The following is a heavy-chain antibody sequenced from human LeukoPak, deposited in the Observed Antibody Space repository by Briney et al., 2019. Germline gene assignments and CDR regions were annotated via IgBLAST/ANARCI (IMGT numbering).Heavy chain of an antibody. Sequence: PSETLSLTCTVSGYSISSGYYWGWIRQPPGKGLEWIGYIYYSGSTNYNPSLKSRVTISVDTSKNQFSLKLSSVTAADTAVYYCARVVDSFEVAPSWYYYYYMDVWGKGTTVTVSS. CDR2: IYYSGST. CDR3: ARVVDSFEVAPSWYYYYYMDV. D-gene: IGHD3-3*01. V-gene: IGHV4-61*01. CDR1: GYSISSGYY. J-gene: IGHJ6*03.